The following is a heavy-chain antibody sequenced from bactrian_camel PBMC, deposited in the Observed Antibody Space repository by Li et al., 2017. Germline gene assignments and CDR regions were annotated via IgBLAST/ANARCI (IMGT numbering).Heavy chain of an antibody. CDR1: GYTSRNC. D-gene: IGHD5*01. Sequence: HVQLVESGGGSVQYGGSLRLSCAAAGYTSRNCMGWFRQAPGREREAVAAIDSTSSTSYADSVKGRFTISRDNAKNTLYLQMNNLRADDTAMYYCAIGLSADFGLGRGTQVTVS. V-gene: IGHV3S53*01. J-gene: IGHJ4*01. CDR2: IDSTSST.